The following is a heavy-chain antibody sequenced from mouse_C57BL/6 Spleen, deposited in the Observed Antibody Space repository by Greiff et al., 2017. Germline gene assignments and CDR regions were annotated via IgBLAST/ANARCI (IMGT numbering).Heavy chain of an antibody. D-gene: IGHD4-1*01. J-gene: IGHJ2*01. Sequence: QVQLQQSGAELVKPGASVKISCKASGYAFSSYWMNWVKQRPGKGLEWIGQIYPGDGDTNYNGKFKGKATLTADKSSRTAYMQLSSLNSEDSAVYFCARFGLTGTDYWGQGTTLTVSS. CDR2: IYPGDGDT. V-gene: IGHV1-80*01. CDR1: GYAFSSYW. CDR3: ARFGLTGTDY.